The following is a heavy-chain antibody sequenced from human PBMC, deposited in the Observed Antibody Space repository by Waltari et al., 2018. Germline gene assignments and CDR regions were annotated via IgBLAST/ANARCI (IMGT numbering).Heavy chain of an antibody. CDR1: GGTFSSYT. Sequence: QVQLVQSGAEVKKPGSSVKVSCKASGGTFSSYTISWVRQAHGQGLEWMGRIIPIFGTAKYAQKFQGRVTITADESTSTAYMELNSLRAEDTAVYYCARDNGGNPKTFYWYFDLWGRGTLVTVSS. CDR3: ARDNGGNPKTFYWYFDL. J-gene: IGHJ2*01. D-gene: IGHD2-15*01. CDR2: IIPIFGTA. V-gene: IGHV1-69*08.